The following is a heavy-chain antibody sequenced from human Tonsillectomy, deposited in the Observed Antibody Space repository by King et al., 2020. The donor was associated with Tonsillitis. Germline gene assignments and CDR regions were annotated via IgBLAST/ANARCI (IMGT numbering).Heavy chain of an antibody. CDR3: PRDKDYYYYMDV. CDR2: ISSSGRTL. CDR1: GCTFRSYE. V-gene: IGHV3-48*03. J-gene: IGHJ6*03. Sequence: VQLVESGGGLVQPGWSLRLSCAASGCTFRSYEMNWVRQAPGKGLEWVSYISSSGRTLYYADSVKGRFTISRDNAKNSLYLQMNSLRAEDTAVYYCPRDKDYYYYMDVWGKGTTVTVSS.